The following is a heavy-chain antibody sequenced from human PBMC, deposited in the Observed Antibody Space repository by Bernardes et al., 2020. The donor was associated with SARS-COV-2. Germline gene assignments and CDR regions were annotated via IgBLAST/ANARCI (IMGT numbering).Heavy chain of an antibody. CDR2: IYYNGTT. V-gene: IGHV4-61*01. CDR1: GGSVNSDFYY. J-gene: IGHJ3*02. CDR3: ARDQLKYYYPSGRTSVSEGFDS. D-gene: IGHD3-10*01. Sequence: SETLSLTCTVSGGSVNSDFYYWTWVPQAKGQELEWIRNIYYNGTTMYNPSLKSRLTMSIDTSKNQFSLNLTSVTAAATAVYYCARDQLKYYYPSGRTSVSEGFDSWAPGITVTVS.